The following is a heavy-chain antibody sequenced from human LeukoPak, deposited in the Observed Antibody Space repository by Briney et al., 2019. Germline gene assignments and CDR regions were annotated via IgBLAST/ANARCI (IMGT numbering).Heavy chain of an antibody. D-gene: IGHD1-20*01. CDR2: ISNIDAST. CDR1: GFTLSTYA. J-gene: IGHJ5*02. V-gene: IGHV3-23*01. CDR3: AKDLYNWMTSGFDP. Sequence: GGSLRLSCAASGFTLSTYAMSWVRQAPGKGREWVSGISNIDASTYYAMSPDSVKGRFTISRDSSKTTLYLIMNSLRVEDTAVYYCAKDLYNWMTSGFDPWGQGTLVTVSS.